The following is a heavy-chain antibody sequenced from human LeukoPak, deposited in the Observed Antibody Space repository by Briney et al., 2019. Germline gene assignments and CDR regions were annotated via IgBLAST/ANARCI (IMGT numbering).Heavy chain of an antibody. Sequence: SETLSLTCTVSGGSISSYYWSWIRQPPGKGLEWIGYIYYSGSTNYNPSLKSRVTISVDTSKNQFSLKLSSVTAADTAVYYCAWLRNYYGSGSSPDYWGQGTLVTVSS. V-gene: IGHV4-59*08. J-gene: IGHJ4*02. CDR2: IYYSGST. CDR1: GGSISSYY. CDR3: AWLRNYYGSGSSPDY. D-gene: IGHD3-10*01.